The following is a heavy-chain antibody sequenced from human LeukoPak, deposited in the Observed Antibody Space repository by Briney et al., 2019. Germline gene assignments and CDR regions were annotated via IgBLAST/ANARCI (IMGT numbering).Heavy chain of an antibody. CDR2: IYTSGST. V-gene: IGHV4-61*02. J-gene: IGHJ3*02. D-gene: IGHD3-22*01. CDR1: GGSISSGSYY. CDR3: ARDRAYYYDSSGYSYAFDI. Sequence: SETMSLTCTVSGGSISSGSYYWSWIRQPAGKGLEWIGRIYTSGSTNYNPSLKSRVTISVDTSKNQFSLKLSSVTAADTAVYYCARDRAYYYDSSGYSYAFDIWGQGTMVTVSS.